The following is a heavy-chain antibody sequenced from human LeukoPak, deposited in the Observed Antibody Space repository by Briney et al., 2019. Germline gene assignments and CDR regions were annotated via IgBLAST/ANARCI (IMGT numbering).Heavy chain of an antibody. CDR1: GFTFSSCE. D-gene: IGHD5-12*01. Sequence: GGSLRLSCAASGFTFSSCEMNWVRQAPGKGLEWVSYISSSGSTIYYADSVKGRFTISRENDKNSLYLQMNSLRAEDTAVYYCAREGGYSGYEAFDYWGQGTLVTVSS. J-gene: IGHJ4*02. CDR3: AREGGYSGYEAFDY. CDR2: ISSSGSTI. V-gene: IGHV3-48*03.